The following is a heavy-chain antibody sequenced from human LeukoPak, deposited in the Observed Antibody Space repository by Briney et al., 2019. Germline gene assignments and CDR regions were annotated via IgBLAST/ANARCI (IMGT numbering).Heavy chain of an antibody. Sequence: GGSLRLSCAASGFTFSDYYMSWIRQVSGKGLEWVSYISSSGSTIYYADSVKGRFTISRDNAKNSLYLQMNSLRAEDTTVYYCARVGDCSSSSCFWEYYFDYWGQGTLVTVSS. CDR3: ARVGDCSSSSCFWEYYFDY. J-gene: IGHJ4*02. D-gene: IGHD2-2*01. V-gene: IGHV3-11*01. CDR1: GFTFSDYY. CDR2: ISSSGSTI.